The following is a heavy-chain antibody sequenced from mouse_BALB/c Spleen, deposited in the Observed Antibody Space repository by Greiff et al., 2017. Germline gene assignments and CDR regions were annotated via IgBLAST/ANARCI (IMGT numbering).Heavy chain of an antibody. Sequence: QVQLKESGPGLVAPSQSLSITCTVSGFSLTSYGVHWVRQPPGKGLEWLGVIWAGGSTNYNSALMSRLSISKDNSKSQVFLKMNSLQTDDTAMYYCARDRVRRAFAYWGQGTLVTVSA. CDR3: ARDRVRRAFAY. V-gene: IGHV2-9*02. D-gene: IGHD2-14*01. CDR1: GFSLTSYG. J-gene: IGHJ3*01. CDR2: IWAGGST.